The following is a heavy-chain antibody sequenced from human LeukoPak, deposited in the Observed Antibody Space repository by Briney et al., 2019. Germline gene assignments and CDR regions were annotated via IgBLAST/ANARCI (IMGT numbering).Heavy chain of an antibody. J-gene: IGHJ4*02. CDR1: GFTFSSYS. D-gene: IGHD3-10*01. Sequence: GGSLRLSCAASGFTFSSYSMNRVRQAPGKGPEWVSTISDSGRNTHYAGSVKGRFTISRDNSKNMVYLQMNSLRAEDTAVYYCATEVGGPMFDYWGQGTLVTVSS. V-gene: IGHV3-23*01. CDR3: ATEVGGPMFDY. CDR2: ISDSGRNT.